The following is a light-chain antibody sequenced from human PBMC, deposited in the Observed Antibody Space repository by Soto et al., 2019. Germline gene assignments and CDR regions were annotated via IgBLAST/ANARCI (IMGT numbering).Light chain of an antibody. J-gene: IGKJ2*01. CDR3: QQYSNWPPYT. CDR2: GAS. V-gene: IGKV3-15*01. Sequence: LSVSPGERATLSCRASQSVSSNLAWYQQKPGQAPRLLIYGASTRATGIPARFSGSRSGTEFTLTISSLQSEDFAVYYCQQYSNWPPYTFGQGTKLEIK. CDR1: QSVSSN.